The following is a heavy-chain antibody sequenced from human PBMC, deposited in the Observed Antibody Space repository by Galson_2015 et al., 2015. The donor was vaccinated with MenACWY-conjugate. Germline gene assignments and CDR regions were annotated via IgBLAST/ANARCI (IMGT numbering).Heavy chain of an antibody. D-gene: IGHD6-13*01. CDR2: INAGNGNT. CDR3: ASSGSARAAAVFYYGMDV. Sequence: SVKVSCKASGYTFTSYAMHWVRQAPGQRLEWMGWINAGNGNTKYSQKFQGRVTITRDTSASTAYMELSSLRSEDTAVYCCASSGSARAAAVFYYGMDVWGQGTTVTVSS. V-gene: IGHV1-3*01. CDR1: GYTFTSYA. J-gene: IGHJ6*02.